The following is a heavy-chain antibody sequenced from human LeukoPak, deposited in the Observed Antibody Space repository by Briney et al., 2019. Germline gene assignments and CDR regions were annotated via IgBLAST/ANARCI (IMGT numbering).Heavy chain of an antibody. D-gene: IGHD3-22*01. CDR3: AKAILFRTFYYDSSGYRGSHFDY. CDR2: IRGSGGST. J-gene: IGHJ4*02. CDR1: GFTFSSYA. V-gene: IGHV3-23*01. Sequence: PGGSLRLSCAASGFTFSSYAMSWVRQAPGKGLEWVSAIRGSGGSTYYADSVKGRFTISRDNSKNTLYLQMNSLRAEDTAVYYCAKAILFRTFYYDSSGYRGSHFDYWGQGTLVTVSS.